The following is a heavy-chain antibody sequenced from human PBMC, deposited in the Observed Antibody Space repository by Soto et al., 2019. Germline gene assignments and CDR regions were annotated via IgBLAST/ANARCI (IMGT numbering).Heavy chain of an antibody. V-gene: IGHV4-34*01. Sequence: QVQLQQWGAGLLKPSETLSLTCAVYGGSFSGYYWSWIRQPPGKGLEWIGEINHSGSTNYNPSLMSRVTISVDTSKNQFSLKLSSVTAADTAVYYCARGRAVAGIGVNDWYFDLWGRGTLVTVSS. D-gene: IGHD6-19*01. CDR2: INHSGST. J-gene: IGHJ2*01. CDR3: ARGRAVAGIGVNDWYFDL. CDR1: GGSFSGYY.